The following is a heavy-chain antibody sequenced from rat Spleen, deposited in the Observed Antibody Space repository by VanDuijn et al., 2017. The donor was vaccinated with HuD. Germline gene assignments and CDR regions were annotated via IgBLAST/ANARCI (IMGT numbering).Heavy chain of an antibody. Sequence: QVQLKESGPFLVQPSQTLSLTFTVSVFSLTSYSVSWVRQPSGKCPEWMGRMWYDGDTAYNSALKSRLSISRDTSKSQVFLKMNNLQTEDTAMYFCAKPSYYGYPYWGQGVMVTVSS. D-gene: IGHD1-7*01. CDR3: AKPSYYGYPY. V-gene: IGHV2-16*01. J-gene: IGHJ2*01. CDR1: VFSLTSYS. CDR2: MWYDGDT.